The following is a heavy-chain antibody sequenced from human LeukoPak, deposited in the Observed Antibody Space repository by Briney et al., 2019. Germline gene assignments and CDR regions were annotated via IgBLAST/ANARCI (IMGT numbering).Heavy chain of an antibody. J-gene: IGHJ6*02. Sequence: GGSLRLSCAASGFALSSHWMTWVRQVPGRGPEWVANVSRDGSETYYLDSVKGRFTISKDNAKNSLYLQMNSLRAEDTALYHCARNNGMDVWGQGTTVIVSS. CDR1: GFALSSHW. CDR2: VSRDGSET. V-gene: IGHV3-7*03. CDR3: ARNNGMDV.